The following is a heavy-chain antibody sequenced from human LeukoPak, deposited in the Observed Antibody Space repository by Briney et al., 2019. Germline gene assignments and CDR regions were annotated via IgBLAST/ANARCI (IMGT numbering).Heavy chain of an antibody. Sequence: GGSLRLSCAASGFIFSTYGMHWVRQAPGKGLEWVAFIGSDGSNKYYADFVKGRFTISRDNSKNTLYLQMNSLRAEDTAVYYCAKVGIAAAGRCIDYWGQGTLVTVSS. V-gene: IGHV3-30*02. CDR2: IGSDGSNK. J-gene: IGHJ4*02. D-gene: IGHD6-13*01. CDR3: AKVGIAAAGRCIDY. CDR1: GFIFSTYG.